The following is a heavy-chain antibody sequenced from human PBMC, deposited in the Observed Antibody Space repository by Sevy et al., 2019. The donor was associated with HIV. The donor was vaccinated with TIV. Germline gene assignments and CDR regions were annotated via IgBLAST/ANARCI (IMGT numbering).Heavy chain of an antibody. Sequence: GESLKISCAASGFTFSSYSMNWVRQAPGKGLEWVSSIISGSSYIYYADSVKGRFTISRDNAKNSLYLQMNSLRAEDTAVYYCARDGGCSSTSCVLYFEYWGQGTLVTVSS. V-gene: IGHV3-21*01. D-gene: IGHD2-2*01. CDR3: ARDGGCSSTSCVLYFEY. CDR2: IISGSSYI. J-gene: IGHJ4*02. CDR1: GFTFSSYS.